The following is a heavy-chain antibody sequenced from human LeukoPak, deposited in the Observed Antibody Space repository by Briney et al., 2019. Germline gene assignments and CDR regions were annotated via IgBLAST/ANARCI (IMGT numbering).Heavy chain of an antibody. CDR2: INHSGST. D-gene: IGHD6-19*01. V-gene: IGHV4-34*01. Sequence: PSETLSLTCAVYGGSFSGYYWGWIRQPPGKGLEWIGEINHSGSTNYNPSLKSRVTISVDTSKNQFSLKLSSVTAADTAVYYCARDVHSSGWYFFDYWGQGTLVTVSS. CDR1: GGSFSGYY. CDR3: ARDVHSSGWYFFDY. J-gene: IGHJ4*02.